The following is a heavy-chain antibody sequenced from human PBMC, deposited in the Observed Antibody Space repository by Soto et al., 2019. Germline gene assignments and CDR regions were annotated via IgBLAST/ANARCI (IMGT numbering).Heavy chain of an antibody. CDR2: IIPIFGTA. J-gene: IGHJ5*02. D-gene: IGHD3-22*01. CDR1: GGTFSSYA. CDR3: ALTHKGYDSSGYYFSSWFDP. Sequence: SVKVSCKASGGTFSSYAISWVRQAPGQGLEWMGGIIPIFGTANYAQKFQGRVTITADESTSTAYMELSSLRSEDTAVYYCALTHKGYDSSGYYFSSWFDPWGQGTLVTVSS. V-gene: IGHV1-69*13.